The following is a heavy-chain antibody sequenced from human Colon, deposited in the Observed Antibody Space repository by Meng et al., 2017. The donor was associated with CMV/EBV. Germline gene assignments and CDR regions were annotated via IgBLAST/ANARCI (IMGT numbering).Heavy chain of an antibody. CDR1: FSDYY. D-gene: IGHD2-15*01. CDR3: ARRAIYCSGGSCSFLYFDY. CDR2: ISRSGDTK. Sequence: FSDYYMSWIRQATGKGLEWVSYISRSGDTKYYADSVKGRFTISRDNAKNSLSLQMNSLRAEDTAVYYCARRAIYCSGGSCSFLYFDYWGQGTLVTVSS. J-gene: IGHJ4*02. V-gene: IGHV3-11*01.